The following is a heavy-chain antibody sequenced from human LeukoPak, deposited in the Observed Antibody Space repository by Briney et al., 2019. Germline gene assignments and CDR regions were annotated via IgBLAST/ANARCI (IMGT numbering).Heavy chain of an antibody. Sequence: GVSLRLSCAASGFTVSSNYMIWVRQPRGKGLEWVSLIYSGGSTSYADSVKGRFSFSRDNSKNTLYLQMNSLRAEDTAVYYCARDRVNWNDVGGLFDYWGQGTLVTVSS. CDR1: GFTVSSNY. D-gene: IGHD1-1*01. J-gene: IGHJ4*02. V-gene: IGHV3-53*01. CDR3: ARDRVNWNDVGGLFDY. CDR2: IYSGGST.